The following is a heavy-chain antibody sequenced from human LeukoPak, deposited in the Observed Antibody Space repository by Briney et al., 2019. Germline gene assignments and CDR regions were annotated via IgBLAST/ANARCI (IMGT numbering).Heavy chain of an antibody. CDR3: ARDSSDFDY. CDR2: ISSRSDYI. V-gene: IGHV3-21*01. Sequence: GRSLRLSCAASGFTFDDYAMHWVRQAPGKGLEWVSSISSRSDYIYYADSVKGRFTISRDNAKNSLYLQMSSLRAEDTAVYYCARDSSDFDYWGQGTLVTVSS. CDR1: GFTFDDYA. J-gene: IGHJ4*02.